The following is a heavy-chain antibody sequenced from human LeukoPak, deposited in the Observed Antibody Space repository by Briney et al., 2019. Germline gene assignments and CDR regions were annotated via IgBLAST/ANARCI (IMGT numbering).Heavy chain of an antibody. CDR3: ARDQNWNDALGY. Sequence: TLSLTCTVSGGSISSGGYYWSWIRQHPGKSLEWIGYIYYSGSTYYNPSLKSRVTISVDTSKNQFSLKLSSVTAADTAVYYCARDQNWNDALGYWGQGTLVTVSS. CDR1: GGSISSGGYY. V-gene: IGHV4-31*03. J-gene: IGHJ4*02. CDR2: IYYSGST. D-gene: IGHD1-1*01.